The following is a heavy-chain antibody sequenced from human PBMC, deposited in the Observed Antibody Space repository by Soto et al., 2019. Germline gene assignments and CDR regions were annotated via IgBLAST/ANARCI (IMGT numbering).Heavy chain of an antibody. D-gene: IGHD6-6*01. CDR1: VGSISSGGYY. J-gene: IGHJ4*02. V-gene: IGHV4-31*02. CDR3: PTGSGIAARRGPVDY. Sequence: KPSQTLSLTCTVSVGSISSGGYYWSWIRQHPGKGLEWIGYIYYSGSTYYNPSLKSRVTISVDTSKNQFSLKLSSVTAADTAVYYCPTGSGIAARRGPVDYWGQGTLVTVSS. CDR2: IYYSGST.